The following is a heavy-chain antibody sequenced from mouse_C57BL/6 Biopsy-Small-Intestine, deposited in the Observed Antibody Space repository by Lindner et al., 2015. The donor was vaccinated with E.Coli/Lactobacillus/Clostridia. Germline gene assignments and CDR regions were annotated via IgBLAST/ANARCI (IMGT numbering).Heavy chain of an antibody. Sequence: VQLQESGAELVKPGASVKISCKASGYAFSSYWMNWVKQRPGKGLEWIGQIYPGDGDTNYKGKFKVKATLTADKSSSTAYMQLSSLTSEDSAVYFCTRGGYGSSSYAMDYWGPGTSVTVSS. J-gene: IGHJ4*01. CDR2: IYPGDGDT. CDR1: GYAFSSYW. D-gene: IGHD1-1*01. V-gene: IGHV1-80*01. CDR3: TRGGYGSSSYAMDY.